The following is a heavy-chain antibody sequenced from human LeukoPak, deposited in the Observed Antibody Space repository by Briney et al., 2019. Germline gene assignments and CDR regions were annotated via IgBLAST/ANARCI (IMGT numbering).Heavy chain of an antibody. D-gene: IGHD3-10*01. Sequence: ASVKVSCKASGYTFTGSCIHWVRQAPGQGLEWMGWLNPNSGGTNYAQNLQGRVTMTRDTSISTGYMELSRLRSDDTAVYYCARDLDNYSGSGSYYNGDPLFQHWGQGTLVTVSS. J-gene: IGHJ1*01. CDR2: LNPNSGGT. V-gene: IGHV1-2*02. CDR1: GYTFTGSC. CDR3: ARDLDNYSGSGSYYNGDPLFQH.